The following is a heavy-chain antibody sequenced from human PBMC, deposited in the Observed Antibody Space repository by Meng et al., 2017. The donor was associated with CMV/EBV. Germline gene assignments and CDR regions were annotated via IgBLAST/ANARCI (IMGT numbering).Heavy chain of an antibody. CDR2: IYYSGST. CDR3: ARRIAAAGFYYGMDV. V-gene: IGHV4-59*01. Sequence: ESLKISCTVSGGSISSYYWSWIRQPPGKGLEWIGYIYYSGSTNYNPFLKSRVTISVDTSKNQFSLKLSSVTAADTAVYYCARRIAAAGFYYGMDVWSQGTTVTVSS. CDR1: GGSISSYY. J-gene: IGHJ6*02. D-gene: IGHD6-13*01.